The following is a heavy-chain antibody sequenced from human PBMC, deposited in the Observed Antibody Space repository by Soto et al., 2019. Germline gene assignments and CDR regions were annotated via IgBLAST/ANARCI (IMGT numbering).Heavy chain of an antibody. CDR1: GYTFTIYG. D-gene: IGHD5-12*01. CDR3: ARALGYSGYAGMDV. V-gene: IGHV1-18*01. Sequence: QVQLVQSGGEVKKPGASVKVSCKASGYTFTIYGINSVRQAPGQGLEWMGWISPDNGNTNYAQKLQGRVTMTTDTSTSTAYMELRRLRSDDTAVYYCARALGYSGYAGMDVWGQGTTVTVSS. CDR2: ISPDNGNT. J-gene: IGHJ6*02.